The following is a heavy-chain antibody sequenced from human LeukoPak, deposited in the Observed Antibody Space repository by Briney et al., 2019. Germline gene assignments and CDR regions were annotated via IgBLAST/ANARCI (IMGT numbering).Heavy chain of an antibody. D-gene: IGHD6-13*01. CDR1: GFSLGSYW. J-gene: IGHJ5*01. CDR3: ARVSTSWANWFDS. Sequence: GGSLRLSCAASGFSLGSYWMHWVRQAPGKGLVWVSRINSDGSSTNYADSVKGRCTISRDNAKNTLYLQMNSLRVEDTAIYYCARVSTSWANWFDSWGQGTLVTVSS. CDR2: INSDGSST. V-gene: IGHV3-74*01.